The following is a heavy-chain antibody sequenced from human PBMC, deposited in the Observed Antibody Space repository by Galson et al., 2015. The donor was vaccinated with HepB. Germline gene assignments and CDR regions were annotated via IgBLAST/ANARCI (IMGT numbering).Heavy chain of an antibody. CDR1: GYSFTSYW. Sequence: SGAEVKKPGESLRISCKGSGYSFTSYWISWVRQMPGKGLEWMGRIDPSDSYTNYSPSFQGHVTISADKSISTAYLQWSSLKASDTAMYYCARRGENVVPAAMDYYYYGMDVWGQGTTVTVSS. D-gene: IGHD2-2*01. J-gene: IGHJ6*02. CDR3: ARRGENVVPAAMDYYYYGMDV. CDR2: IDPSDSYT. V-gene: IGHV5-10-1*01.